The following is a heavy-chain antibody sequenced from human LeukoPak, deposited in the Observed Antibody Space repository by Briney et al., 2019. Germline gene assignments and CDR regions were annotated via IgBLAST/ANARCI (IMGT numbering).Heavy chain of an antibody. J-gene: IGHJ3*02. CDR3: ASRYYYGSGSYYNGAFDI. CDR2: IYYSGST. D-gene: IGHD3-10*01. CDR1: GGSISSYY. Sequence: PSETLSLTCTVSGGSISSYYWSWIRQPPGKGLEWIGYIYYSGSTNYNPSLKSRVTISVDTSKNQFSLKLSSVTAADTAVYYCASRYYYGSGSYYNGAFDIWGQGTMVTVSS. V-gene: IGHV4-59*08.